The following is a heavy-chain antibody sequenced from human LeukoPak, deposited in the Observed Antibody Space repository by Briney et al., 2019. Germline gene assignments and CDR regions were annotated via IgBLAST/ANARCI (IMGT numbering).Heavy chain of an antibody. Sequence: SQTLSLTCAVSGDIVSSDSASWSWIRQSPSRGLEWLGRTYYRSKWYNDDAVSVKSRLTITPDTSKNQFSLQLNSLTPEDSALYYCARAPYGSGTYFDLWGQGALVTVSS. D-gene: IGHD3-10*01. CDR1: GDIVSSDSAS. V-gene: IGHV6-1*01. CDR2: TYYRSKWYN. J-gene: IGHJ5*02. CDR3: ARAPYGSGTYFDL.